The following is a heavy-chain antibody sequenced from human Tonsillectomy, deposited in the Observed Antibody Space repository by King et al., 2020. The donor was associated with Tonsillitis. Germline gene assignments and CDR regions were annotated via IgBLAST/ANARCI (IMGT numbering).Heavy chain of an antibody. CDR3: ARGPYDSSGYYWYFDL. J-gene: IGHJ2*01. CDR1: GYIFTRYY. Sequence: VQLVQSGAEVKKPGASVKVSCKASGYIFTRYYMHWVRQAPGQGLEWMGVIEPSGSTDYAQKLQGRVTVTRDTSTSTVYMELSSLRSEDTAVYYCARGPYDSSGYYWYFDLWGRGTLVIVSS. CDR2: IEPSGST. D-gene: IGHD3-22*01. V-gene: IGHV1-46*01.